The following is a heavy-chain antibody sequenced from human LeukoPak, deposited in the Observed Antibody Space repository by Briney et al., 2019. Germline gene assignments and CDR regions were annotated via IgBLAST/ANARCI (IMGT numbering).Heavy chain of an antibody. J-gene: IGHJ4*02. CDR1: GFTVSSNY. V-gene: IGHV3-53*01. CDR3: ARDPPGAVRGYDSY. D-gene: IGHD5-12*01. Sequence: GGSLRPSCAASGFTVSSNYMSWVRQAPGKGLEWVSVIYSGGSTYYADSVKGRFTISRDNSKNTLYLQMNSLRAEDTAVYYCARDPPGAVRGYDSYWGQGTLATVSS. CDR2: IYSGGST.